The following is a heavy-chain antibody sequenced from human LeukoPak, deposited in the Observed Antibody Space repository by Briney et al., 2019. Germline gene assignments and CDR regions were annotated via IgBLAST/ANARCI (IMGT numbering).Heavy chain of an antibody. CDR2: IYHSGST. CDR3: ARGTSSGRYFQH. J-gene: IGHJ1*01. CDR1: GXSISSSNR. Sequence: SETLSLTCAVSGXSISSSNRWSWVRQPPGKGLVWIGEIYHSGSTNYNPSLKSRVTISVDKSKNQFSLKLSSVTAADTAVYYCARGTSSGRYFQHWGQGTLVTVSS. V-gene: IGHV4-4*02. D-gene: IGHD6-19*01.